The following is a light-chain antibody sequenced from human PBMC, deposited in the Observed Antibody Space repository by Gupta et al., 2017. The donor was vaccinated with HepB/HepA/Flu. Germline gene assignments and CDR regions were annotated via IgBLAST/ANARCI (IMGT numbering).Light chain of an antibody. CDR3: SSFTYTTTLVV. CDR1: SNDFGDFNY. Sequence: QSALTQPASVSGSPRQSITISCTATSNDFGDFNYVSWYQQHPGKAPKLFISDVSNRPSGVSNRFSCSKSGNTASLTISGLQAEDEADYYCSSFTYTTTLVVFGGGTRLTVL. V-gene: IGLV2-14*03. J-gene: IGLJ2*01. CDR2: DVS.